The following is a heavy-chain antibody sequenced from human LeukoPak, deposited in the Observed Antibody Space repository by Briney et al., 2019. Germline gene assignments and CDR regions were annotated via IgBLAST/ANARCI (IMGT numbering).Heavy chain of an antibody. CDR3: AKSFYSGSYSFDY. CDR2: IRYDGGDK. D-gene: IGHD1-26*01. Sequence: GGSLRLSCAASGFTFSTSNIHWVRQAPGKGLEWVAFIRYDGGDKDYADSVKGRFTISRDNSKNTLYLQMNSLRAEDTAVYYCAKSFYSGSYSFDYWGQGTLVTVSS. V-gene: IGHV3-30*02. CDR1: GFTFSTSN. J-gene: IGHJ4*02.